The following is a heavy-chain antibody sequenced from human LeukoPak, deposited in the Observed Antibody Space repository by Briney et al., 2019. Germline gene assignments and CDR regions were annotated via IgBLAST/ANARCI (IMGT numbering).Heavy chain of an antibody. J-gene: IGHJ2*01. CDR1: GGSISSYY. Sequence: SETLSLTCTVSGGSISSYYWSWIRQPPGKGLEWIGYKDYSGSTNYNRSLKSRVTISVDTSKNQFSLKLSSVTAPDTAVYYCARVYYSSSYDYWYFDLWGRGTLVTVSS. CDR3: ARVYYSSSYDYWYFDL. D-gene: IGHD6-13*01. CDR2: KDYSGST. V-gene: IGHV4-59*01.